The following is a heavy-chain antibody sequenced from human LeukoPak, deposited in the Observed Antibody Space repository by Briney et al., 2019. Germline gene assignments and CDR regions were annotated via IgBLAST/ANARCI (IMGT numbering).Heavy chain of an antibody. CDR3: ATRLY. V-gene: IGHV3-53*01. Sequence: GRSLRLSCIASGFTFDEYAMHWVRQAPGKGLEWVSLIYSGGDTHYADSVKGRFTISRDNSKNTLYLQMNSLRAGDTAIYYCATRLYWGQGTLVTVSS. J-gene: IGHJ4*02. CDR1: GFTFDEYA. CDR2: IYSGGDT.